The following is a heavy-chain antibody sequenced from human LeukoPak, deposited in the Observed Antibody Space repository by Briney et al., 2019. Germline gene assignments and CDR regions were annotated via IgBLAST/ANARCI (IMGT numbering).Heavy chain of an antibody. CDR2: TSGSGDTT. CDR1: GFTFSTYA. Sequence: GGSLRLSCAASGFTFSTYAMSWVRQAPGKGLEWVSATSGSGDTTYYADSVKGRFTISRDNSKNTLYLQINSLRAGDTAVYYCAKGGYCSSTSCYGYFDSWGQGTLVTVSS. J-gene: IGHJ4*02. D-gene: IGHD2-2*01. CDR3: AKGGYCSSTSCYGYFDS. V-gene: IGHV3-23*01.